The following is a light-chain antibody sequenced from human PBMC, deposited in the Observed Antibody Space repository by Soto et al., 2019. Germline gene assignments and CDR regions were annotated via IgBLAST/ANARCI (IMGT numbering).Light chain of an antibody. CDR2: RAS. V-gene: IGKV3-20*01. CDR1: QTISSSF. CDR3: HQFGSSPLDT. J-gene: IGKJ3*01. Sequence: ESLLTQSPGTLSLSPGERATLSCRASQTISSSFLAWYQQKPGQAPRLLIYRASRRAPGIPDRFSGSGSWTDFTLTISRREPEDFAVYYCHQFGSSPLDTFGHGTKVEIK.